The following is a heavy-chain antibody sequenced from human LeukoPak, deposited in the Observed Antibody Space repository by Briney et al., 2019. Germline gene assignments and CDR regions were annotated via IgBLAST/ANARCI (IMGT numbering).Heavy chain of an antibody. CDR3: ARSEVTPYGYFDY. V-gene: IGHV3-30*02. Sequence: PGGSLRLSCAASGFTFSSYGMHWVRQAPGKGLEWVAFIRYDGSNKYYADSVKGRFTISRDNAKNSLYLQMNSLRAEDTAVYYCARSEVTPYGYFDYWGQGTLVTVSS. D-gene: IGHD3-10*01. J-gene: IGHJ4*02. CDR1: GFTFSSYG. CDR2: IRYDGSNK.